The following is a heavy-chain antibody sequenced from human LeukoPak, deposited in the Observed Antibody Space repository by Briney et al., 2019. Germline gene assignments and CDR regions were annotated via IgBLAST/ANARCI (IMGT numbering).Heavy chain of an antibody. CDR2: IYPGDSDT. CDR1: GYSFTTYW. V-gene: IGHV5-51*01. D-gene: IGHD2-2*01. CDR3: ARSYCTSTSCPFDY. J-gene: IGHJ4*02. Sequence: HGESLKISCKGFGYSFTTYWIAWVRQMPGKGLEWMGIIYPGDSDTRYSPSFQGQVTISADKSISTAYLQWSSLKASDTAMYYCARSYCTSTSCPFDYWGQGTLVTVSS.